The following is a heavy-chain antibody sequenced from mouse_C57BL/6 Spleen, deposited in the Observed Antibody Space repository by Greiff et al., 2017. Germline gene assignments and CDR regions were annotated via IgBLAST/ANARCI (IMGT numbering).Heavy chain of an antibody. D-gene: IGHD4-1*01. Sequence: EVQGVESGGGLVKPGGSLKLSCAASGFTFSSYAMSWVRQTPEKRLEWVATISDGGSYTYYPDNVKGRFTISRDNAKNNLYLQMSHLKSEDTAMYYCAREGELGRSYFDYWGQGGTLTVSS. J-gene: IGHJ2*01. CDR2: ISDGGSYT. CDR3: AREGELGRSYFDY. CDR1: GFTFSSYA. V-gene: IGHV5-4*01.